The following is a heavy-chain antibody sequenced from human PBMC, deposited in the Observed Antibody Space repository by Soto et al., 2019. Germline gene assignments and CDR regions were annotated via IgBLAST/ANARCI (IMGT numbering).Heavy chain of an antibody. D-gene: IGHD3-10*01. J-gene: IGHJ4*02. Sequence: KASETLSLTCTVACHSINSDYYWGWIRQPPGKGLEWIGSIYPGGGTYYNPSLKSRVTISIDTSKNQFSLRLTSVTAADTAMYYCARKGYYPSGRINLFDSWGQGTLVTVSS. V-gene: IGHV4-38-2*02. CDR1: CHSINSDYY. CDR3: ARKGYYPSGRINLFDS. CDR2: IYPGGGT.